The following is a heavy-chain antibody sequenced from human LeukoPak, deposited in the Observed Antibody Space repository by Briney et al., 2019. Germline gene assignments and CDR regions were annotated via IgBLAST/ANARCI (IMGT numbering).Heavy chain of an antibody. V-gene: IGHV3-30*18. CDR1: GFTFSSYG. D-gene: IGHD6-13*01. CDR2: ISYDGSNK. J-gene: IGHJ4*02. CDR3: AKASSSWLAY. Sequence: GGSLRLSCAASGFTFSSYGMHWVRQAPGKGLEWVAVISYDGSNKYYADSVKGRFTISRDNSKNTPYLQMNSLRAEDTAVYYCAKASSSWLAYWGQGTLVTVSS.